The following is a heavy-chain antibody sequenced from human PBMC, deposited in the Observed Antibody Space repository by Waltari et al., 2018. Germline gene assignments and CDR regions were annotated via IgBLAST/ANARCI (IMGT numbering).Heavy chain of an antibody. J-gene: IGHJ4*02. CDR3: AREGGSGAYYFDY. CDR1: GGSISSHY. V-gene: IGHV4-59*11. Sequence: QVQLQESGPGLVKPSETLSLTCTVSGGSISSHYWSWIRQPPGKGLEWIGYIYYSGSTNYNPSRKSRVTISVDTSKNQFSLKLSSVTAADTAVYYCAREGGSGAYYFDYWCQGTLVTVSS. CDR2: IYYSGST. D-gene: IGHD2-15*01.